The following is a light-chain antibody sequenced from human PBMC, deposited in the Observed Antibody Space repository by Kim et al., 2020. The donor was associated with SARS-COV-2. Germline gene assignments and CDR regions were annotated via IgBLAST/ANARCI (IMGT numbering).Light chain of an antibody. V-gene: IGKV1-6*01. J-gene: IGKJ1*01. Sequence: AIQVTQSPSSLSASVGDTVTITCRASQGIGRDLAWYQQKPGTAPTLLIFLTSKLHTGVPSRFSGSSSGADFTLTITSLQPEDFATYYCLQDYDFPWTFGQGTKVEIK. CDR3: LQDYDFPWT. CDR2: LTS. CDR1: QGIGRD.